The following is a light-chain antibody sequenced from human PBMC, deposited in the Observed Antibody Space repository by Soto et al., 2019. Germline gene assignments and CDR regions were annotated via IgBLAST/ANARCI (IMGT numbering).Light chain of an antibody. CDR2: GAS. V-gene: IGKV3-15*01. J-gene: IGKJ4*01. CDR3: QQYNNWPLT. Sequence: EIVMTQSPAPLSVSPGERVTLSCRASQSVSDNLAWYQQKPGQAPRLLIYGASTRATGIPARFSGSGSVTEFTLTISSLQSEDCAVYYCQQYNNWPLTFGGGTKVEIK. CDR1: QSVSDN.